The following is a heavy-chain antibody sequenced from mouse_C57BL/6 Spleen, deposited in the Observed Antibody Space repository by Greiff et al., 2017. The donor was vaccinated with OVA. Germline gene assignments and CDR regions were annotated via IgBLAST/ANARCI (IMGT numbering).Heavy chain of an antibody. J-gene: IGHJ4*01. V-gene: IGHV1-15*01. Sequence: QVQLQQSGAELVRPGASVTLSCKASGYTFTDYEMHWVKQTPVHGLEWIGAIDPETGGTAYNQKFKGKAILTADKSSSTAYMELRSLTSEDSAVYYCTRSYPNYAMDYWGQGTSVTVSS. CDR3: TRSYPNYAMDY. CDR1: GYTFTDYE. D-gene: IGHD2-10*01. CDR2: IDPETGGT.